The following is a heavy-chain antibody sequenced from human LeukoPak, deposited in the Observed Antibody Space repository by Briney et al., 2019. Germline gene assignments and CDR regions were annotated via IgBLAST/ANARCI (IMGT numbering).Heavy chain of an antibody. CDR3: ARDAPSDAEAFLDY. V-gene: IGHV3-74*03. Sequence: GGSLRLSCAASGFTFSNYWMHWVRQAPGKGLVWVSRISTDGSSTTYADSVKGRFTISRDNAKNTLYLEMNSLRAEDTAVYYCARDAPSDAEAFLDYWGQGTLVTVSS. CDR1: GFTFSNYW. J-gene: IGHJ4*02. D-gene: IGHD1-26*01. CDR2: ISTDGSST.